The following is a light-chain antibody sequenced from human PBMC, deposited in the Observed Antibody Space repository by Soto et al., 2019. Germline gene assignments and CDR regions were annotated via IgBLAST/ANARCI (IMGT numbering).Light chain of an antibody. Sequence: EIVMTQSPQTLSVSPGERATLSCRASQSVSSNLAWYQQKPGQAPRLLIYGASTRATGIPARFSGSGSGTEFTLTISSLQSEDFAVYYCQHYNNWPPWTFGPGTRVEIE. V-gene: IGKV3-15*01. J-gene: IGKJ1*01. CDR2: GAS. CDR1: QSVSSN. CDR3: QHYNNWPPWT.